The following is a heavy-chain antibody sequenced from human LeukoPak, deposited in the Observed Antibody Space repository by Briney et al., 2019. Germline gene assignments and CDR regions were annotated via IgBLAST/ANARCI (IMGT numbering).Heavy chain of an antibody. D-gene: IGHD1-26*01. CDR3: ARDRWDLEY. Sequence: HPGGSLRLSCAASGFTFSSYWMSWVRQAPGKGLEWMANIKQDGSEKYYADSVKGRFTISRDNAGNSLYLQMNTLRAEDTAVYFCARDRWDLEYWGQGTLVTVSS. J-gene: IGHJ4*02. CDR1: GFTFSSYW. V-gene: IGHV3-7*01. CDR2: IKQDGSEK.